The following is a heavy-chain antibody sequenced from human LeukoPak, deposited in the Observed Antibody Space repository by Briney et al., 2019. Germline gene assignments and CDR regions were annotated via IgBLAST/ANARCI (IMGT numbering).Heavy chain of an antibody. J-gene: IGHJ3*02. D-gene: IGHD2-15*01. CDR1: GGSISSYY. Sequence: PSETLSLTCTVSGGSISSYYWSWIRQPPGKGLEWIWYLYFSGSTNYNPSLKSRVTISVDTSKNQFSLKLSSVTAADTAVYYCARDMGYCSGGTCPLNRDAFDIWGQGTMVTVSS. CDR2: LYFSGST. CDR3: ARDMGYCSGGTCPLNRDAFDI. V-gene: IGHV4-59*12.